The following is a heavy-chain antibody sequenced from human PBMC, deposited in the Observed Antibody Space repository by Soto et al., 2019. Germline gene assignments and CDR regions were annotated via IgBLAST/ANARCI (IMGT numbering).Heavy chain of an antibody. D-gene: IGHD3-3*01. CDR3: ARVTESLGVYGMDV. Sequence: QVQLQESGPGLVKPSQTLSLTCTVSGGSINSDDYYWTWIRQPPGKRLEWLGYIFHTGSTYYNPSLMRRVTMSVDPSKTQVSLKLRSVTAADRAVYYCARVTESLGVYGMDVWGQGTTVTVSS. CDR1: GGSINSDDYY. CDR2: IFHTGST. V-gene: IGHV4-30-4*01. J-gene: IGHJ6*02.